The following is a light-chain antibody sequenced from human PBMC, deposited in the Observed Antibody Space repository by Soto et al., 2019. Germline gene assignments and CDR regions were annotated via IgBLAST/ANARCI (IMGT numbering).Light chain of an antibody. Sequence: QSVLTQPDSVSGSPGQSITISCTGTSSDVGDYNYVSWYQQHPGNVPKLIIYDVTNRPPGVSNRFSGSKSANTASLTISGLQPEDEADYDCTSYTTSNTYVFGTGTKVTVL. CDR3: TSYTTSNTYV. CDR2: DVT. J-gene: IGLJ1*01. CDR1: SSDVGDYNY. V-gene: IGLV2-14*01.